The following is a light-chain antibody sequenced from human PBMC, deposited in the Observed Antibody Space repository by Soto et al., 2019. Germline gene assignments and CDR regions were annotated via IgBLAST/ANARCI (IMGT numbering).Light chain of an antibody. J-gene: IGKJ1*01. CDR1: QGIGDR. CDR2: FAS. V-gene: IGKV1-12*01. Sequence: DIQMTQSPSSVSASVGDRVTLTCRASQGIGDRLAWYQQKPGKVPQLLIYFASTLGSGVPSRFSGSGSGKDFILTINTLKADDFATYYCLHTYSFPRTLGQGTKVDIK. CDR3: LHTYSFPRT.